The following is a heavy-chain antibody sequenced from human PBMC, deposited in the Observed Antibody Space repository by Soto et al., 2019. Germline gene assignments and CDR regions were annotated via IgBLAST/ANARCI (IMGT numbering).Heavy chain of an antibody. CDR3: ARDYGGFGTFDP. V-gene: IGHV1-46*01. D-gene: IGHD3-10*01. CDR2: INPSGGST. Sequence: QVQLVQSGAEVKKPGASVKVSCKASGYTFTSYYMHWVRQAPGQGLEWMGIINPSGGSTSYAQKFKGRVTMPRDTSTSTVYMELSSLRSEDTAVYYCARDYGGFGTFDPWGQGTLVTVSS. J-gene: IGHJ5*02. CDR1: GYTFTSYY.